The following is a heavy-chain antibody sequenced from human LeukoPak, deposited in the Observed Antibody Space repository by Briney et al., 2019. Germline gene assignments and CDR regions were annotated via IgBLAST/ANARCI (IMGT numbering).Heavy chain of an antibody. CDR3: ARGLSSYDYNY. D-gene: IGHD5-12*01. CDR2: IIPILGIA. J-gene: IGHJ4*02. V-gene: IGHV1-69*04. CDR1: GGTFSSYA. Sequence: SVKVSCKASGGTFSSYAISWVRQAPGQGLEWMGRIIPILGIANYAQKFQGRVTITADKSTSTAYMELSSLRSEDTAVYYCARGLSSYDYNYWGQGTLVTVSS.